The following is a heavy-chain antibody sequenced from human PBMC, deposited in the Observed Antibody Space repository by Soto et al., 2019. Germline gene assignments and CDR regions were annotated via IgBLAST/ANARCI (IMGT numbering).Heavy chain of an antibody. CDR2: IYYSGST. Sequence: SETLSLTCTVSGGSISSGDYYWSWIRQPPGKGLEWIGYIYYSGSTYYNPSLKSRVTISVDTSKNQFSLKLSSVTAADTAVYYCARDATNIVVVPAAPPYSYGMDVWGKGTPVTV. CDR1: GGSISSGDYY. CDR3: ARDATNIVVVPAAPPYSYGMDV. D-gene: IGHD2-2*01. J-gene: IGHJ6*04. V-gene: IGHV4-30-4*01.